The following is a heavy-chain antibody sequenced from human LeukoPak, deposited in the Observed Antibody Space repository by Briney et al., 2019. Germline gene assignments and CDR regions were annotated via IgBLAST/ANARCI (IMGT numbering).Heavy chain of an antibody. CDR1: GGSISSYY. V-gene: IGHV4-59*12. CDR3: ARGGSSWPIYYFDY. D-gene: IGHD6-13*01. CDR2: IYYSGST. Sequence: PSETLSLTCTVSGGSISSYYWSWIRQPPGKGLEWIGYIYYSGSTNYNPSLKSRVTISVDTSKNQFSLKLSSVTAADTAVYYCARGGSSWPIYYFDYWAREPWSPSPQ. J-gene: IGHJ4*02.